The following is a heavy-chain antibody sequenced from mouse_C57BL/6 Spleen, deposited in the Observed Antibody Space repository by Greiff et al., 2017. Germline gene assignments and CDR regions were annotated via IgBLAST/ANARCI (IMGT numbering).Heavy chain of an antibody. CDR2: IYPRDGST. J-gene: IGHJ1*03. CDR3: ARSYYGWYFDV. D-gene: IGHD1-1*01. CDR1: GYTFTSYD. V-gene: IGHV1-85*01. Sequence: VKLMESGPELVKPGASVKLSCKASGYTFTSYDINWVKQRPGQGLEWIGWIYPRDGSTKYNEKFKGKATLTVDTSSSTAYMELHSLTSEDSAVYFCARSYYGWYFDVWGTGTTVTVSS.